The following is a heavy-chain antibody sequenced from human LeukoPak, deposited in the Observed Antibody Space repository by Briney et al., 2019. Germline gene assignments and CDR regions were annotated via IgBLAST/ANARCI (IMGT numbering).Heavy chain of an antibody. CDR2: MNPNSGNT. J-gene: IGHJ4*02. Sequence: GASAKVSCKASGYTFTSYDINWVRQATGQGLEWMGWMNPNSGNTGYAQKFQGRVTMTRNTSISTAYMELSSLRSEDTAVYYCARGFLAVAGHVGYWGQGTLVTVSS. D-gene: IGHD6-19*01. CDR3: ARGFLAVAGHVGY. CDR1: GYTFTSYD. V-gene: IGHV1-8*01.